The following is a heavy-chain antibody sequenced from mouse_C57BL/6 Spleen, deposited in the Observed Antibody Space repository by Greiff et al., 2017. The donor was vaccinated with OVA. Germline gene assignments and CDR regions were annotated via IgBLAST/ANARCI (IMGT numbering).Heavy chain of an antibody. D-gene: IGHD1-1*01. CDR1: GFSLTSYC. Sequence: VQLQESGPGLVAPSHCLSITCNVSGFSLTSYCVHWVRQTPGKGLEWLVVIWTDGSTTYNSALKSRLSISKDNSKSQVFLKMNSRQTDDTAMYYCARDYYGSRDWGQGTLVTVSA. V-gene: IGHV2-6*03. J-gene: IGHJ3*01. CDR2: IWTDGST. CDR3: ARDYYGSRD.